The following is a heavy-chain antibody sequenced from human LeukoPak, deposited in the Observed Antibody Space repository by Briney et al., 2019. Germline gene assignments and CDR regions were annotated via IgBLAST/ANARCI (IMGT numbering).Heavy chain of an antibody. CDR1: GYTFTGYY. CDR3: ARDPVYYYYGMDV. J-gene: IGHJ6*02. V-gene: IGHV1-2*06. Sequence: ASVKVSCKASGYTFTGYYMHWVRQAPGQGLEWMGRINPNSGGTNYAQKFQGRVTMTRDTSISTAYMELSRLRSDDTAVYYCARDPVYYYYGMDVWGQGTTVTVSS. CDR2: INPNSGGT.